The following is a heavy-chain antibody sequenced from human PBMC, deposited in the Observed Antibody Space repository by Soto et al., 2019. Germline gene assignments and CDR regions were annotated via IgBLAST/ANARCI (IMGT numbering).Heavy chain of an antibody. CDR3: ARLIAAAGSNYYYYYGMDV. CDR1: GGSISSYY. J-gene: IGHJ6*02. Sequence: SETLSLTCTVSGGSISSYYWSWIRQPPGKGLEWIGYIYYSGSTNYNPSLKSRVTISVDTSKNQFSLKLSSVTAADTAVYYCARLIAAAGSNYYYYYGMDVWGQGTTVTVSS. CDR2: IYYSGST. V-gene: IGHV4-59*01. D-gene: IGHD6-13*01.